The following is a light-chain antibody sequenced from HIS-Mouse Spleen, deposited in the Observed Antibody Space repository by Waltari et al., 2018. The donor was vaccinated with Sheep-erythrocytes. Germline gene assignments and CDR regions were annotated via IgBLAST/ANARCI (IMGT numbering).Light chain of an antibody. Sequence: AIQMTQSPSSLSASVGDRVTITCRASQGIRNNLGWYQQKPGKAPKLLRHAASSLQSGVPSRFSGSGSGTDFTLTISSLQPEDFATYYCLQDYNYPLTFGGGTKVEIK. CDR2: AAS. J-gene: IGKJ4*01. V-gene: IGKV1-6*01. CDR1: QGIRNN. CDR3: LQDYNYPLT.